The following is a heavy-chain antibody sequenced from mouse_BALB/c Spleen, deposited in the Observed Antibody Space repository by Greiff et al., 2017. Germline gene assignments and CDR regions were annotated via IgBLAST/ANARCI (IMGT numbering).Heavy chain of an antibody. V-gene: IGHV1-7*01. CDR1: GYTFTSYW. CDR2: INPSTGYT. CDR3: ARRRRYAMDY. Sequence: VQLHQSGAELAKPGASVKMSCKASGYTFTSYWMHWVKQRPGQGLEWIGYINPSTGYTEYNQKFKDKATLTADKSSSTAYMQLSSLTSEDSAVYYCARRRRYAMDYWGQGTSVTVSS. J-gene: IGHJ4*01.